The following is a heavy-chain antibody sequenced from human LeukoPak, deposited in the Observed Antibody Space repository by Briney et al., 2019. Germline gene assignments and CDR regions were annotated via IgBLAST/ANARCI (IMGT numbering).Heavy chain of an antibody. CDR2: ISAYNGNT. D-gene: IGHD3-3*01. J-gene: IGHJ4*02. Sequence: ASVKVSCKASGYTFTSYGISWVRQAPGQGLEWMGWISAYNGNTNYAQKLQGRVTMTTDTSTSTAYMELRSLRSEDTAVYYCAKEVRYYDFWSGYLNYFDYWGQGTLVTVSS. V-gene: IGHV1-18*01. CDR1: GYTFTSYG. CDR3: AKEVRYYDFWSGYLNYFDY.